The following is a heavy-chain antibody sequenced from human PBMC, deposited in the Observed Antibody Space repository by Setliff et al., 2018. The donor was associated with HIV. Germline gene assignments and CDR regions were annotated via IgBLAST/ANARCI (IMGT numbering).Heavy chain of an antibody. D-gene: IGHD6-19*01. V-gene: IGHV4-39*01. CDR1: GGPISTDHN. J-gene: IGHJ4*02. Sequence: ETLSLTCTVSGGPISTDHNWGWFRQPPGKGLEWIAGIHEKGHTYYNPSLKSRVTILMDTSNKQFSVRLRSVTAADTATYYCARHRQWHLLPDHWGQGMWVTVSS. CDR2: IHEKGHT. CDR3: ARHRQWHLLPDH.